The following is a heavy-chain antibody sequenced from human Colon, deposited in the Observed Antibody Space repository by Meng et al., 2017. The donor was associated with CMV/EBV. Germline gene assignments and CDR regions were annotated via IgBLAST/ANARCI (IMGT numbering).Heavy chain of an antibody. CDR2: IHYSGNT. CDR3: ARDVMLPAPFFDP. J-gene: IGHJ5*02. V-gene: IGHV4-61*08. CDR1: DGSVNNDDAF. Sequence: VSDGSVNNDDAFWSWLRQPPGKGLEWIGYIHYSGNTNYNPSLKSRVTMSIETSKNQFSLTLLSVTAADTAVYYCARDVMLPAPFFDPWGQGTLVTVSS. D-gene: IGHD2-2*01.